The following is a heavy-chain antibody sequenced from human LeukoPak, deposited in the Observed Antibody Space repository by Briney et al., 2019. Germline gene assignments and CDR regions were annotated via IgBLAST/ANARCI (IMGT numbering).Heavy chain of an antibody. CDR1: GFTFSSYW. V-gene: IGHV3-74*01. Sequence: GGSLRLSCAASGFTFSSYWMHWVRQAPGKGLVWVSRINSDGSSTSYADSVKGRFTISRDNAKNTLYLQMNSLRAEDTAVYYCARVEMATITIDYWGQGTLVTVSS. J-gene: IGHJ4*02. CDR2: INSDGSST. CDR3: ARVEMATITIDY. D-gene: IGHD5-24*01.